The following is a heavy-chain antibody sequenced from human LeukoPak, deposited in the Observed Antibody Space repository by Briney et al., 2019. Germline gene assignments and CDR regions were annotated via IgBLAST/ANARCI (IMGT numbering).Heavy chain of an antibody. Sequence: GGSLRLSCAASGFTFSNYAMYWVRQAPGKGLEWVAVISYDENNKYYTDSVKGRFTISRDNSKNTLYLQINSLRAEDTALYYCAKNGAYSGYDYIDYWGQGTLVTVSS. CDR1: GFTFSNYA. J-gene: IGHJ4*02. CDR3: AKNGAYSGYDYIDY. CDR2: ISYDENNK. D-gene: IGHD5-12*01. V-gene: IGHV3-30-3*02.